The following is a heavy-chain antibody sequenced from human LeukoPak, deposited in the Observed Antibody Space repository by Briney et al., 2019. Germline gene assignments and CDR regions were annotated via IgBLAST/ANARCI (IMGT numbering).Heavy chain of an antibody. Sequence: PGGSLRLSCAASGFTFTSYAISWVRPAPGKGLEWVSSISGSGGGTFYADSVKGRFTISRDNSKNTLYLQMNSLRVEDTAVYYCAREGGSGYDSSGSANANDYWGQGTLVTVSS. CDR1: GFTFTSYA. CDR2: ISGSGGGT. D-gene: IGHD3-22*01. J-gene: IGHJ4*02. V-gene: IGHV3-23*01. CDR3: AREGGSGYDSSGSANANDY.